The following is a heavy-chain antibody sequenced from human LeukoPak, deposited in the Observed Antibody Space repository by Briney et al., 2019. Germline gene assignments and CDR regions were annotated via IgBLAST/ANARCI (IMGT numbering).Heavy chain of an antibody. CDR3: ARWHKSLDI. J-gene: IGHJ6*02. V-gene: IGHV3-64*01. CDR1: GFTSSSYA. D-gene: IGHD5-12*01. CDR2: IGMNGGTT. Sequence: GGSLRLSCAASGFTSSSYAMHWVRQAPGRGLEYVSGIGMNGGTTYYANSVKGRFTISRDNSKNTIYLQMGSLKTEDMAVYHCARWHKSLDIWGQGTTVTVS.